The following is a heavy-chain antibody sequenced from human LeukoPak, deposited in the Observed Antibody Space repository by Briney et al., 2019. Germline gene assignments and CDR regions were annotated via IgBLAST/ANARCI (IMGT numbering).Heavy chain of an antibody. V-gene: IGHV1-8*01. Sequence: ASVKVSCKASGYTFTSCDINWVRQATGQGLEWMGWMNPNSGNTGYGQSFQGRITMTRDISIGTAYMELSNLTSEDTAIYYCTRGSNGGRDNWGQGTLVTVSA. CDR1: GYTFTSCD. D-gene: IGHD2-8*01. J-gene: IGHJ4*02. CDR2: MNPNSGNT. CDR3: TRGSNGGRDN.